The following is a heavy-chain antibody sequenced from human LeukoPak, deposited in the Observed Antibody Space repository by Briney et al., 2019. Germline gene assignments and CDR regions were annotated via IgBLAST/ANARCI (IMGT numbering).Heavy chain of an antibody. CDR3: ARVGGYIAAAWIDY. CDR1: GASISSDTYF. Sequence: PSETLSLTCTVSGASISSDTYFWSWIRQPAGKGLEWIGRISSTGRTDYNPSLTSRVTISVDTSKNQFSLKLSSVTAADTAVYYCARVGGYIAAAWIDYWGQGTLVTVSS. V-gene: IGHV4-61*02. D-gene: IGHD6-13*01. CDR2: ISSTGRT. J-gene: IGHJ4*02.